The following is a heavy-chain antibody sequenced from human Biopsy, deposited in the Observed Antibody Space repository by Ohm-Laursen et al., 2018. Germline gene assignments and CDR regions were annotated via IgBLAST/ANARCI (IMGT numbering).Heavy chain of an antibody. V-gene: IGHV4-59*08. D-gene: IGHD1-26*01. CDR1: GGSISSYY. Sequence: TLSLTCTVSGGSISSYYWSWIRQPPGKGLEWIGYIYYTGSTTYNPSLKSRVTISVDTSMNPLSLRLTSVTAADTAVYYCARHAPSYSGSYWRYFDLWGRGTLVTVSS. CDR2: IYYTGST. CDR3: ARHAPSYSGSYWRYFDL. J-gene: IGHJ2*01.